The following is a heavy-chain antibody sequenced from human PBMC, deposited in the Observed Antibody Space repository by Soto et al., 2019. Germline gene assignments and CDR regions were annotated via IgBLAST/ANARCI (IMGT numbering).Heavy chain of an antibody. Sequence: HPGGSLRLSCAASGFTFSSYAMSWVRQAPGKGLEWVSAISGSGGSTYYADSVKGRFTISRDNSKNTLYLQMNSLRAEDTAVYYCAKITIFGVVTPYYFDYWGQGTLVTVSS. J-gene: IGHJ4*02. D-gene: IGHD3-3*01. V-gene: IGHV3-23*01. CDR1: GFTFSSYA. CDR3: AKITIFGVVTPYYFDY. CDR2: ISGSGGST.